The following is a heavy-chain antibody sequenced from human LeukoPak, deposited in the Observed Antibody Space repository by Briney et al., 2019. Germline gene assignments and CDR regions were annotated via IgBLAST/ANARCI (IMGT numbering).Heavy chain of an antibody. Sequence: PSETLSLTCAVYSGSFSGYYWSWIRQPPGKGLEWIGSIYYSGSTYYNPSLKSRVTISVDTSKNQFSLKLSSVTAADTAVYYCARDSAYYYDSSGYPYYMDVWGKGTTVTVSS. J-gene: IGHJ6*03. CDR3: ARDSAYYYDSSGYPYYMDV. CDR2: IYYSGST. V-gene: IGHV4-34*01. CDR1: SGSFSGYY. D-gene: IGHD3-22*01.